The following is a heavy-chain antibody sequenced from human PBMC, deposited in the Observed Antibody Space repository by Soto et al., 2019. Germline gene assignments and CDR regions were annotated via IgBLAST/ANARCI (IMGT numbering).Heavy chain of an antibody. V-gene: IGHV4-38-2*02. CDR2: IYHSGST. CDR1: GYSIGSGYD. CDR3: ARATYSSDSSVYYFLY. J-gene: IGHJ4*02. Sequence: ETLSHSYTVAGYSIGSGYDWGWIQQPPGKGLEWIGSIYHSGSTYYNPSLKSRVTLSGDTSKNQFSLKLSSVTAADTAVYYCARATYSSDSSVYYFLYGGQGTQVTVSS. D-gene: IGHD3-22*01.